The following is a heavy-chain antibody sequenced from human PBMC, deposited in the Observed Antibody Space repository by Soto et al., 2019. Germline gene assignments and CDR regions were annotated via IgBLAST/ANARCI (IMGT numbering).Heavy chain of an antibody. CDR1: GYTFASYD. CDR3: ARGLESYYDYIWGSYRFDY. Sequence: ASVEVSCKASGYTFASYDSNWVRQATGQGLEWMGWMNPNSGNTGYAQKFQGRVTMTRNTSISTAYMELSSLRSEDTAVYYCARGLESYYDYIWGSYRFDYWGQGTLVTVSS. J-gene: IGHJ4*02. D-gene: IGHD3-16*02. CDR2: MNPNSGNT. V-gene: IGHV1-8*01.